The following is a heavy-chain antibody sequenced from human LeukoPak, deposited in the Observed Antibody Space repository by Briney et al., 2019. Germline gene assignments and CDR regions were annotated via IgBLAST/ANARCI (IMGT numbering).Heavy chain of an antibody. V-gene: IGHV4-31*03. Sequence: SETLSLTCTVSGGSISSGGYYWSWIPQHPGKGMEWIGYIYYSGSTYYNPSLKSRVTISVDTSKNQFSLKLSSVTAADTAVYYCARAIDQLLDFDYWGQGTLVTVSS. D-gene: IGHD2-2*01. CDR2: IYYSGST. CDR1: GGSISSGGYY. CDR3: ARAIDQLLDFDY. J-gene: IGHJ4*02.